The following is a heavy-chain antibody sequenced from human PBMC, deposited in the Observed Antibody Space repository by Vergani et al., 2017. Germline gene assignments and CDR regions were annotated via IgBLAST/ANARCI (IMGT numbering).Heavy chain of an antibody. CDR1: GFTFSNAW. J-gene: IGHJ4*02. V-gene: IGHV3-15*01. Sequence: EVQLVESGGGLVKPGGSLRLSCAASGFTFSNAWMSWVRQAPGKGLEWVGRIKSKTDGGTTDYAAPVKGRFTISRDDSKNTLYLQMNSLRAEDTAVYYCARDPTLYYGSGSYYNYWGQGTLVTVSS. CDR2: IKSKTDGGTT. CDR3: ARDPTLYYGSGSYYNY. D-gene: IGHD3-10*01.